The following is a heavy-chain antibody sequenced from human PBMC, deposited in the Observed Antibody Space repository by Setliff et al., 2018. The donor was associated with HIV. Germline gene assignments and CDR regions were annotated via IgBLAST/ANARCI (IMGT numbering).Heavy chain of an antibody. V-gene: IGHV4-61*02. D-gene: IGHD6-13*01. CDR1: GDSISRGAYY. CDR3: ARCPSNHLTEAGKKTFYYYYMDV. CDR2: VHANGDT. Sequence: SETLSLTCTVSGDSISRGAYYWSWIRQPAEKGLEWIGRVHANGDTSYNPSLRSRAIISLDTAKNQFSLTLVSVTAADTALYYCARCPSNHLTEAGKKTFYYYYMDVWGKGTTVTVSS. J-gene: IGHJ6*03.